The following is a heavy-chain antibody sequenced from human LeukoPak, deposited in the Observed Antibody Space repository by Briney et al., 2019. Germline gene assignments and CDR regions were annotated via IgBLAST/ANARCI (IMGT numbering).Heavy chain of an antibody. CDR2: IIPILGIA. V-gene: IGHV1-69*04. CDR3: ARERGYSDINAFDI. D-gene: IGHD5-12*01. Sequence: SVKVSCKASGGTFSSYAISWVRQAPGQGLEWMGRIIPILGIANYAQKFQGRVTITADKSTSTAYMELSSLRSEDTAVYYCARERGYSDINAFDIWGQGTMVTVSS. CDR1: GGTFSSYA. J-gene: IGHJ3*02.